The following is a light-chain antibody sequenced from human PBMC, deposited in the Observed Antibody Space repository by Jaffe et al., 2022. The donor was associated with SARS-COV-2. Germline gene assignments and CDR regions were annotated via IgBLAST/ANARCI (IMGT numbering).Light chain of an antibody. V-gene: IGLV1-51*01. Sequence: QSVLTQPPSVSAAPGQEVTISCSGSSSNIGRSHVSWYQQVPGAAPHILIYDTNKRPSGIPDRFSGSKSGTSATLGITGLQTGDEADYFCGAWDSSLSAVVFGEGTKLTVL. J-gene: IGLJ2*01. CDR3: GAWDSSLSAVV. CDR1: SSNIGRSH. CDR2: DTN.